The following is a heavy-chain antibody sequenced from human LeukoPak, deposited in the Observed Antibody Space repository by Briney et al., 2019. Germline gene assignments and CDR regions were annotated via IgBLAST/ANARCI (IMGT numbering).Heavy chain of an antibody. CDR1: GFSFRSYW. V-gene: IGHV3-74*01. CDR3: ARAVAGSGSH. CDR2: TNEYGSIT. D-gene: IGHD3-10*01. J-gene: IGHJ4*02. Sequence: AGGSLRLSCAASGFSFRSYWMHWVRQAPGEGLVWVSRTNEYGSITDYADSVKDRFTISRDNAKNTLYLQMNSLRAEDSAVYYCARAVAGSGSHWGLGTLVTVSS.